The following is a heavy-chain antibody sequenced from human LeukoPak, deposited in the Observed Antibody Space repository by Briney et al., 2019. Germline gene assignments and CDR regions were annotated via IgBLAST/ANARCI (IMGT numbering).Heavy chain of an antibody. CDR3: ARADYDDYGNWALEAFDY. CDR2: IIPLFKTA. J-gene: IGHJ4*02. D-gene: IGHD4-17*01. CDR1: GGTFSSYA. V-gene: IGHV1-69*13. Sequence: SVKVSCKASGGTFSSYAISWVRQAPGQGLDWMGGIIPLFKTAKYAQKFQDRVTITADESSSTVYMELSSLRSEDTAVYYCARADYDDYGNWALEAFDYWGQGTLVTVSS.